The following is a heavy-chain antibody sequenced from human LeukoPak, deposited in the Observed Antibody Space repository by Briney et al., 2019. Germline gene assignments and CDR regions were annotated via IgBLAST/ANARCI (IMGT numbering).Heavy chain of an antibody. V-gene: IGHV4-34*01. Sequence: SETLSLTCAVYGGSFSGYYWSWIRQPPGKGLEWIGEINHSGSTNYNPSLKSRVTISVDTSKNQFSLKLSSVTAADTAVYYCARINHGDYGRGMDVWGQGTTVTVSS. D-gene: IGHD4-17*01. CDR2: INHSGST. CDR1: GGSFSGYY. J-gene: IGHJ6*02. CDR3: ARINHGDYGRGMDV.